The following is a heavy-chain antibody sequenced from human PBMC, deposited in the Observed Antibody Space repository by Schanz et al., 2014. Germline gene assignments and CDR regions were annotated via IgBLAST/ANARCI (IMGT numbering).Heavy chain of an antibody. CDR1: GFRFDDYA. CDR2: MSWNAGSL. J-gene: IGHJ1*01. Sequence: VHLVESGGGVVQPGRSLRLSCAASGFRFDDYAMHWVRQAPGKGLEWVSGMSWNAGSLGYGDSVKGRFTISRDNAKNSLYLQMNSLRAEDTALYYCARDTAQSCIGPSCFEYFQHWGQGALVTVSS. V-gene: IGHV3-9*01. CDR3: ARDTAQSCIGPSCFEYFQH. D-gene: IGHD2-2*01.